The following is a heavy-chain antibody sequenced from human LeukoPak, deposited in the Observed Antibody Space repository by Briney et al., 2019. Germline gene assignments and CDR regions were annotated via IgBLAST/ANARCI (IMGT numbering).Heavy chain of an antibody. Sequence: SVKVSCKVSGYTLTELSMHWVRQAPGQGLEWMGRIIPILGIANYAQKFQGRVTITADKSTSTAYMELSSLRSEDTAVYYCARGVVDSSGYYIDYWGQGTLVTVSS. D-gene: IGHD3-22*01. CDR3: ARGVVDSSGYYIDY. CDR2: IIPILGIA. CDR1: GYTLTELS. J-gene: IGHJ4*02. V-gene: IGHV1-69*04.